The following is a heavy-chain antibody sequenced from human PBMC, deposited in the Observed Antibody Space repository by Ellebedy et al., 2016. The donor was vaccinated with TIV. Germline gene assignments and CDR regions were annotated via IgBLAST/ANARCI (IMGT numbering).Heavy chain of an antibody. Sequence: SETLSLXCAVYGGSFSGYYWSWIRQPPGKGLEWIGEINHSGSTNYNPSLKSRVTISVDTSKNQFSLKLSSVTAADTAVYYCAREKAVAGELYYFDYWGQGTLVTVSS. CDR1: GGSFSGYY. CDR2: INHSGST. CDR3: AREKAVAGELYYFDY. D-gene: IGHD6-19*01. J-gene: IGHJ4*02. V-gene: IGHV4-34*01.